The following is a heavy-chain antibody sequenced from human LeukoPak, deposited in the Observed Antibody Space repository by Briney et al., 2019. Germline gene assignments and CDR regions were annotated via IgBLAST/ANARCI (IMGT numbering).Heavy chain of an antibody. CDR1: GFTFNVYG. V-gene: IGHV3-30*03. CDR3: ARATSYYDNSASGY. Sequence: GKSLRLSCAASGFTFNVYGMHWVRQAPGKGLEWLAFISFDGTNTYYADSVKGRFTISRDISKYTVNLQMSSLSADDMAVYFCARATSYYDNSASGYWGQGTLVTVSS. J-gene: IGHJ4*02. D-gene: IGHD3-16*01. CDR2: ISFDGTNT.